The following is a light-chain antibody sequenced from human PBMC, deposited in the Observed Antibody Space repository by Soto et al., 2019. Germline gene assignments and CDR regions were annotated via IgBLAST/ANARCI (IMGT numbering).Light chain of an antibody. CDR3: VLYMGSGIWV. CDR2: NTN. V-gene: IGLV8-61*01. Sequence: QAVVTQEASLSVSPGTTVTLTCGLSSGSVSANYYPSWYQQTPGQAPRTLIYNTNTRSSGVPDRFSDSILGNKAALTITGAQADDESDYYCVLYMGSGIWVFGGGTQLTVL. J-gene: IGLJ3*02. CDR1: SGSVSANYY.